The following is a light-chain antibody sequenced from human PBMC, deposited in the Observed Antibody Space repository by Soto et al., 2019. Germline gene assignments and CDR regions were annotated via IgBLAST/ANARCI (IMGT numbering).Light chain of an antibody. J-gene: IGKJ1*01. V-gene: IGKV1-16*01. CDR3: QQYNIYPWT. CDR1: QGINNY. CDR2: ATS. Sequence: DIQMTQSPPSLSASVGDRVTITCRASQGINNYLAWFQQQPGKAPKPLIFATSSLHSVVPSRFSWSGSWTEFTLTITNLQPEDFGAYFCQQYNIYPWTFGQGTKV.